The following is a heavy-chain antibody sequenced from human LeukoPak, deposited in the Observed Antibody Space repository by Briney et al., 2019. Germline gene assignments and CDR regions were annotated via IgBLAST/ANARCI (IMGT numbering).Heavy chain of an antibody. J-gene: IGHJ4*02. CDR1: GFTFDDYA. CDR3: AKDIPSGYYYFDY. CDR2: ISWNSGSI. V-gene: IGHV3-9*01. D-gene: IGHD3-22*01. Sequence: GRSLRLYCTASGFTFDDYAMHWVRQAPGKGLEWVSGISWNSGSIGYADSVKGRFTISRDNAKNSLYLQMNSLRAEDTALYYCAKDIPSGYYYFDYWGQGTLVTVSS.